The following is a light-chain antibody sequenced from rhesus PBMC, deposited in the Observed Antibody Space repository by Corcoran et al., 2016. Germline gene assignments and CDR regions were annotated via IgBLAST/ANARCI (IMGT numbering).Light chain of an antibody. J-gene: IGKJ4*01. Sequence: DIRMTQSPSSLSASLGDRVTVTCRASQGINQELSWYQQKPGKPPSLLIYVASILQTGVSSRFCGSGPGTDYTLIINSLQPEDVATYYCLQDYTTPFTFGGGTKVEIK. V-gene: IGKV1-94*01. CDR3: LQDYTTPFT. CDR2: VAS. CDR1: QGINQE.